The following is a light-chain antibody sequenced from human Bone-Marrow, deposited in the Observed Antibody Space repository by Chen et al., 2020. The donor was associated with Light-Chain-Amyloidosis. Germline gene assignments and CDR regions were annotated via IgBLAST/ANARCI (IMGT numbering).Light chain of an antibody. V-gene: IGLV2-14*03. CDR1: SSDIGGNKY. J-gene: IGLJ3*02. Sequence: QSALSQPASVSGSPGQSITISCTGSSSDIGGNKYVSWYQPYPGKAPRLMIYDVNNRPSGVSNRFSGSKSGSTASLTISGLQAEDEAAYYCSSITDSTTWVFGGGTKVTVL. CDR2: DVN. CDR3: SSITDSTTWV.